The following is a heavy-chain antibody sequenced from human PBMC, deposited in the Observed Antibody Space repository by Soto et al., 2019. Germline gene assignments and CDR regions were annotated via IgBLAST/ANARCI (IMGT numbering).Heavy chain of an antibody. D-gene: IGHD1-26*01. Sequence: SETLSLTCNVSGDSITRGGYYWSWIRQPPGKGLEWIGSIFYSGNTYYNPSLKSRVTISVDTSKNQFSLRLSSVTAADTAVYYCARLPRGSYFDFWGQGTLVTVSS. CDR1: GDSITRGGYY. CDR2: IFYSGNT. J-gene: IGHJ4*02. V-gene: IGHV4-39*01. CDR3: ARLPRGSYFDF.